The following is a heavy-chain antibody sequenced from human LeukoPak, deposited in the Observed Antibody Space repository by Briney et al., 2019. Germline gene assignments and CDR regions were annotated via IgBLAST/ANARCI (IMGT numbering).Heavy chain of an antibody. CDR2: IYYTGST. J-gene: IGHJ4*02. Sequence: SETLSLTCRVSGASLSGGTCYWGWLRQPPGTGREWVGSIYYTGSTYHNPTLKNRVTISVDTSKNQFCLKVSSVTAADTAVYDCARRGGSGRAFDYWGQGTMVTVSS. CDR3: ARRGGSGRAFDY. CDR1: GASLSGGTCY. D-gene: IGHD1-26*01. V-gene: IGHV4-39*01.